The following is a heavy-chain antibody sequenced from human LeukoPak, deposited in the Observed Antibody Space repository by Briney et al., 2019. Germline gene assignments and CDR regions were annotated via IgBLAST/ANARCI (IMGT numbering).Heavy chain of an antibody. V-gene: IGHV3-64*04. Sequence: GGSLRLSCSASGFTFSNYAMAWVRQAPGRGLEYVSAISNNGVSTYYADSVKGRFTISRDNSKSTLYLQMNSLRAEDTAVYYCAMNWNCDYWGQGTLVTVSS. D-gene: IGHD1-1*01. CDR3: AMNWNCDY. CDR2: ISNNGVST. CDR1: GFTFSNYA. J-gene: IGHJ4*02.